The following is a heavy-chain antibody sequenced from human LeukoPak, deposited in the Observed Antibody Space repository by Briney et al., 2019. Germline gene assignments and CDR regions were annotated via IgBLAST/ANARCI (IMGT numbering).Heavy chain of an antibody. V-gene: IGHV5-51*01. CDR1: GYSFTNYW. CDR2: IYLGDSQT. D-gene: IGHD3-22*01. CDR3: ARRTYYYDSSGYFLDY. Sequence: GESLKISCEASGYSFTNYWIGWVRQMPGKGLEWMGLIYLGDSQTRYSPSFQGQVTISADRAISTAYLQWSSLEASDTAMYFCARRTYYYDSSGYFLDYWGQGTLVTVSS. J-gene: IGHJ4*02.